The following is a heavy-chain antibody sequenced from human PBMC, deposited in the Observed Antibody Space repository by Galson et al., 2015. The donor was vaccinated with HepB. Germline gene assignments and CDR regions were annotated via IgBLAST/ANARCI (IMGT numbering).Heavy chain of an antibody. Sequence: SVKVSCKVSGYTLTELSMHWVRQAPGKGLEWMGGFDPEDGETIYAQKFQGRVTMTEDTSTDTAYMELSSLRSEDTAVYYCATATRSNARRAAGTTAFDIWGQGTMVTVSS. J-gene: IGHJ3*02. CDR2: FDPEDGET. V-gene: IGHV1-24*01. CDR3: ATATRSNARRAAGTTAFDI. D-gene: IGHD6-13*01. CDR1: GYTLTELS.